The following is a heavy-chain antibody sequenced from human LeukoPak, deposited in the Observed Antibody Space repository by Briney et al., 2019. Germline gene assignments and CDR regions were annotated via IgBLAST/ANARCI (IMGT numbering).Heavy chain of an antibody. CDR1: RFTFRDHF. Sequence: GGSLRLSCAASRFTFRDHFMSWIRQPPGKGLEYVSYISSSGSDTYYSDSAKGRFTVSRDNAKSSLFLQMNSLRAEDTAVYYCATAPTEDGDGSSPGYWGQGTLVTVSS. D-gene: IGHD4-17*01. CDR3: ATAPTEDGDGSSPGY. J-gene: IGHJ4*02. V-gene: IGHV3-11*04. CDR2: ISSSGSDT.